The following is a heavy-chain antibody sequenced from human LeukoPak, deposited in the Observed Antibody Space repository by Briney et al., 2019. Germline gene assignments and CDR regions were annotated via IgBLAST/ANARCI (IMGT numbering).Heavy chain of an antibody. V-gene: IGHV4-39*07. Sequence: PSETLSLTCTVSGGSISSSSYYWGWIRQPPGKGLEWIGSIYYSGSTNYNPSLKSRVTISVDTSKNQFSLKLSSVTAADTAVYYCARLWGIAVAGRGANDYWGQGTLVTVSS. J-gene: IGHJ4*02. CDR1: GGSISSSSYY. D-gene: IGHD6-19*01. CDR2: IYYSGST. CDR3: ARLWGIAVAGRGANDY.